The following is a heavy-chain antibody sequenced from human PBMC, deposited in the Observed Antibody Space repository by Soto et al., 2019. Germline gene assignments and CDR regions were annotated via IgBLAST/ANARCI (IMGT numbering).Heavy chain of an antibody. CDR1: GYSVSSRDYY. Sequence: PSETLSLTCSVSGYSVSSRDYYWAWIRQPPGKGLEWIGSMLYSGLTYYNPSRKSRVTLSVDTSKNQFSVRLNSVTASDTAVYYCAPLSVSLSGPYGIHVWGQGTTVTVSS. J-gene: IGHJ6*02. V-gene: IGHV4-39*01. CDR2: MLYSGLT. CDR3: APLSVSLSGPYGIHV. D-gene: IGHD2-15*01.